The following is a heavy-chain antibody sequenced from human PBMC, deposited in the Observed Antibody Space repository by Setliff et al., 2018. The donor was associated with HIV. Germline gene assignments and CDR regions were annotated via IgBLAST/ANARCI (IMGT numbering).Heavy chain of an antibody. CDR3: AKDDMLVWASITIFGVAPSFDY. D-gene: IGHD3-3*01. V-gene: IGHV1-8*03. CDR2: MNPNSGNT. J-gene: IGHJ4*02. CDR1: EYTFTSYN. Sequence: ASVKVSCKASEYTFTSYNINWVRQATGQGLEWMGWMNPNSGNTGYAQKFQGRVTITRNTFISTAYMELSSLRSEDTAVYYCAKDDMLVWASITIFGVAPSFDYWGQGTLVTVSS.